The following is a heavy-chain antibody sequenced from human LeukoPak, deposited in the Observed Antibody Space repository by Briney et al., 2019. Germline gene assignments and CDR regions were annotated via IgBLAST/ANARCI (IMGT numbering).Heavy chain of an antibody. Sequence: PGRSLRLSCAASGFTFSSYGMHWVRQAPGKGLEWVAVISYDGSNKYYADSVKGRFTISRDNSNNTLYLQMNCLRAEDTAVYYCAKENYGSGSSGMDVWGQGTTVTVSS. CDR2: ISYDGSNK. V-gene: IGHV3-30*18. J-gene: IGHJ6*02. CDR3: AKENYGSGSSGMDV. CDR1: GFTFSSYG. D-gene: IGHD3-10*01.